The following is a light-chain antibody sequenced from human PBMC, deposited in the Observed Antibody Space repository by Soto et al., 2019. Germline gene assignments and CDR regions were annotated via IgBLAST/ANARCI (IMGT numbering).Light chain of an antibody. Sequence: DIQLTQSPSFLSASVGDRVTITCRASQGLGSYLAWYQQKPGKAPNLLIYVASTLQNGVPSRFSGSGSGTLFTLTVSSLQPEDFATYYCQQVIRYPYSVGQGTKLEIK. CDR2: VAS. CDR1: QGLGSY. CDR3: QQVIRYPYS. J-gene: IGKJ2*01. V-gene: IGKV1-9*01.